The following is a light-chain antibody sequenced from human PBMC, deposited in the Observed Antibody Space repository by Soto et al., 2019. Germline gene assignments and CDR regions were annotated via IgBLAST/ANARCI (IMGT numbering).Light chain of an antibody. CDR1: SSDVGRYPY. Sequence: QSALTQPASVSGSPGQSITISCTGTSSDVGRYPYVSWYQQHPGNGPKLIIYDVSDRPSGVSNRFSGSKSDNTAALTISGLQAEDEAYYYCSSYTSTDGWVFGGGTKLTVL. V-gene: IGLV2-14*01. J-gene: IGLJ3*02. CDR3: SSYTSTDGWV. CDR2: DVS.